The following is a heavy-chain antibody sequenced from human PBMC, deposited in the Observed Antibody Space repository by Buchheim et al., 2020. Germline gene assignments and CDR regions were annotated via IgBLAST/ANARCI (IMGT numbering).Heavy chain of an antibody. Sequence: QVQLVESGGGVVQPGRSLRLSCAASGFTFSSYAMHWVRQAPGKGLEWVAVISYDGSNKYYADSVKGRFTISRDNSKNTLYLQMNSLRAEDTAVYYCARSSGVYTVTTAGSDYWGQGTL. V-gene: IGHV3-30-3*01. CDR1: GFTFSSYA. CDR2: ISYDGSNK. J-gene: IGHJ4*02. D-gene: IGHD4-17*01. CDR3: ARSSGVYTVTTAGSDY.